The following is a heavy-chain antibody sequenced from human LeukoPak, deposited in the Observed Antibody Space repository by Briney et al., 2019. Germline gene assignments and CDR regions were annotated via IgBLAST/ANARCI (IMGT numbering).Heavy chain of an antibody. J-gene: IGHJ4*02. Sequence: GGSLRLSCAASAFTVSSNHMSWARQAPGKGLEWVSLIYSGGGTYYADSVKGRFTISRDNSKNTLYLQMNSLRAEDTALYYCARGPVSSFAFDYWGQGTLVTVSS. CDR1: AFTVSSNH. CDR2: IYSGGGT. CDR3: ARGPVSSFAFDY. D-gene: IGHD3-16*01. V-gene: IGHV3-66*01.